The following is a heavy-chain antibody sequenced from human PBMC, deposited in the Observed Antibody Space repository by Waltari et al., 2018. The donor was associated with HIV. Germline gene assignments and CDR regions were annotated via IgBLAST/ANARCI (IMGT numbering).Heavy chain of an antibody. Sequence: QITLKESGPTLVKPTQTLTLTCTFSGFSLSTSGVGVGWLRQPPGKALEWLALIYWNGDKRYSPSLKRRLTITKDTSKNQVVLTRTNMDPVDTATYYCALRPSGTTHVDYWGQGTLVTVSS. V-gene: IGHV2-5*01. J-gene: IGHJ4*02. D-gene: IGHD1-7*01. CDR3: ALRPSGTTHVDY. CDR1: GFSLSTSGVG. CDR2: IYWNGDK.